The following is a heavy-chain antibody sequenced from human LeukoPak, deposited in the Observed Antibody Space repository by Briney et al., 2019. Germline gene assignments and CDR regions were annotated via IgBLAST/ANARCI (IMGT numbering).Heavy chain of an antibody. CDR1: GGSISSYY. CDR3: ARENSGSYREFDF. V-gene: IGHV4-4*07. D-gene: IGHD1-26*01. J-gene: IGHJ4*02. CDR2: IYASGST. Sequence: SETLSLTCTVSGGSISSYYWSWIRQPAGKGLGWIGRIYASGSTNYNPSLKSRVTMSVDTSKNQFSLKLSSVTAADTAVFYCARENSGSYREFDFWGQGTLVTVSS.